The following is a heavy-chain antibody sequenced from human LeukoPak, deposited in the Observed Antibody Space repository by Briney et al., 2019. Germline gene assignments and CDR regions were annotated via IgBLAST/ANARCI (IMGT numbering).Heavy chain of an antibody. CDR1: GFTFSSYA. CDR2: ISYDGSNK. V-gene: IGHV3-30-3*01. D-gene: IGHD7-27*01. Sequence: GGSLRLSCAASGFTFSSYAMSWVRQAPGKGLEWVAVISYDGSNKYYADSVKGRFTISRDNSKNTLYLQMNSLRAEDTAVYYCARDFAWGSGGAPIDDNWLDPWGQGTLVTVSS. CDR3: ARDFAWGSGGAPIDDNWLDP. J-gene: IGHJ5*02.